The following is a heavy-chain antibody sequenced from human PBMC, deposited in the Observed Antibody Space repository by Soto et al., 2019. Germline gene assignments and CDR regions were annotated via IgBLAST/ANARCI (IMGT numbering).Heavy chain of an antibody. D-gene: IGHD2-15*01. CDR3: AVVVAAKFDY. V-gene: IGHV4-39*01. CDR2: ISYSGNT. CDR1: GGSISSSGYY. J-gene: IGHJ4*02. Sequence: QLQLQESGPGLVKPSEALSLTCSVSGGSISSSGYYWAWIRQPPGEGLEWIGGISYSGNTYYNPSLKSRVTISVDTSKNQFSLKLSSVTAADTAVYSCAVVVAAKFDYWGQGTLVTVSS.